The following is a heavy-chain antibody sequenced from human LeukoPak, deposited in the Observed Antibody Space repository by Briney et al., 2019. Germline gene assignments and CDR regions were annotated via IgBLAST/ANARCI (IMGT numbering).Heavy chain of an antibody. CDR2: INHSGSS. Sequence: SETLSLTCAVYGGSFSAYYWTWIRQPPGKGLEWIGEINHSGSSNYNSSLRSRVTISVDTSYKQFSLKLSSVTAADTAVYYCARAPRDSSSSNYMRRFDYWGQGTLVTVSS. J-gene: IGHJ4*02. CDR3: ARAPRDSSSSNYMRRFDY. D-gene: IGHD3-22*01. V-gene: IGHV4-34*01. CDR1: GGSFSAYY.